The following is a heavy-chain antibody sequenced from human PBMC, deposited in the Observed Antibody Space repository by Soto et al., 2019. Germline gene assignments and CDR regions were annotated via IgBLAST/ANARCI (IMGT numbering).Heavy chain of an antibody. J-gene: IGHJ1*01. CDR1: GFTVSSSY. CDR3: ARVDYDSSDYPAAEYFQH. Sequence: EVQLVESGGGLVQPGGSLRLSCAASGFTVSSSYMSWVRQAPGKGLEWVSLIYSGGNTYYADSVKGRFTISRDTSKNTLDLQMNSLRAEDTALYYCARVDYDSSDYPAAEYFQHWGQGTLLTVSS. D-gene: IGHD3-22*01. CDR2: IYSGGNT. V-gene: IGHV3-66*01.